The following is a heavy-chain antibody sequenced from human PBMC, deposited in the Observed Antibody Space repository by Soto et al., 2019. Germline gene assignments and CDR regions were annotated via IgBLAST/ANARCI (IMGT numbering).Heavy chain of an antibody. CDR2: ISYDGNNK. D-gene: IGHD3-10*01. CDR3: AKDWVYGGSGISYFDY. J-gene: IGHJ4*02. CDR1: GFTFSNYG. V-gene: IGHV3-30*18. Sequence: PGGSLRLSCAASGFTFSNYGIHWVRQAPGKGLEWVAVISYDGNNKYYADSVKGRFTISRDNSKNTLYLQMNSLRAEDTAVYYCAKDWVYGGSGISYFDYWGQGTVVTVSS.